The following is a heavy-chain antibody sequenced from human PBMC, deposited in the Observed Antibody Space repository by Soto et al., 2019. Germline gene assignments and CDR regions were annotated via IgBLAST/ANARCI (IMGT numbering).Heavy chain of an antibody. Sequence: EVQLVESGGGLVQPGGSLRLSCAASGFTFSSLWMTWVRQAPGKGLEWVATIKQDGSETYYMASVEGRFTISRDNAKNSLYLEMNSLRVEDTAIYYCGRGGYSSSWYWFYWGQGTVVTVSS. D-gene: IGHD6-13*01. CDR2: IKQDGSET. CDR3: GRGGYSSSWYWFY. V-gene: IGHV3-7*01. J-gene: IGHJ4*02. CDR1: GFTFSSLW.